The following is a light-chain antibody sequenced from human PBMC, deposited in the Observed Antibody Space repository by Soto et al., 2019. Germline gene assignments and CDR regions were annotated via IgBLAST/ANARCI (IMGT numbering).Light chain of an antibody. J-gene: IGKJ1*01. Sequence: ETVLTQSPGTLSLSPGERATLSCRASQTIRSNYLAWYRQTPGQAPRLLIYGASNRATGIADRFSGSGSGTNFTRIISRLEPEDFALYYCQQYFSSPWTFGQVTKVEIK. CDR2: GAS. CDR1: QTIRSNY. V-gene: IGKV3-20*01. CDR3: QQYFSSPWT.